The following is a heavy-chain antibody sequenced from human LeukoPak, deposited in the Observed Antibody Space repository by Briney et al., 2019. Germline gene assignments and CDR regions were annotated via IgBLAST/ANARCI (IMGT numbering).Heavy chain of an antibody. J-gene: IGHJ3*02. CDR3: AREAGGQQLVYAFDI. CDR1: GGSISTYY. V-gene: IGHV4-59*01. CDR2: IYSSGST. Sequence: SETLSLTCTVSGGSISTYYWSWIRQSPGKGLEWIGYIYSSGSTNYNPSLKSRVTISVDTSKNQFSLKLSSVTAADTAVYYCAREAGGQQLVYAFDIWGQGTMVTVSS. D-gene: IGHD6-13*01.